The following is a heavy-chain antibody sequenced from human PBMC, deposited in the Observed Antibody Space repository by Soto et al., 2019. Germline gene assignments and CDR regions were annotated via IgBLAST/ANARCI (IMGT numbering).Heavy chain of an antibody. J-gene: IGHJ4*02. V-gene: IGHV3-33*01. Sequence: QVQLVESGGGVVQPGRSLRLYCAASGFAFSSYGMHWVHQTPGKGLEWVALIWYDGSNKYYADSVKGRFTISRDNSKNSLYLQLHSLRAEDTAVYFWARSPPGVAGRYYFDFWGQGTLVTVSS. CDR3: ARSPPGVAGRYYFDF. CDR1: GFAFSSYG. D-gene: IGHD6-6*01. CDR2: IWYDGSNK.